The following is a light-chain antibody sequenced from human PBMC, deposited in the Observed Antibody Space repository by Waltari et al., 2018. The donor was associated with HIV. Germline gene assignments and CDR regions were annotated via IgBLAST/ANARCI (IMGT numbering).Light chain of an antibody. Sequence: DVQVTQLPSTLTASAGDRVSITCRVSQTIDNYLAWYQHRPGEAPNLLIYRASTLESGVPSRFSGSGSGTDFTLTINNLQPNDSATYYCQQYQSYSLFMFGPGTKVEIK. CDR2: RAS. J-gene: IGKJ1*01. CDR1: QTIDNY. CDR3: QQYQSYSLFM. V-gene: IGKV1-5*03.